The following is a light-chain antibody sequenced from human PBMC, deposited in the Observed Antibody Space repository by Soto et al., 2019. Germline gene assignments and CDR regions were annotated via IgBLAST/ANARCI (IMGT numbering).Light chain of an antibody. V-gene: IGKV3-11*01. Sequence: EVVLTQSPVTLSLSPGERATLSCRASQSFRGLLAWYQQKPGQAPRLLIYDAYNRATGIPPRFSGSGSGTDFTLNISSLEPEDSEVYYCQQRHMWPITFGQGTRLESK. CDR2: DAY. J-gene: IGKJ5*01. CDR1: QSFRGL. CDR3: QQRHMWPIT.